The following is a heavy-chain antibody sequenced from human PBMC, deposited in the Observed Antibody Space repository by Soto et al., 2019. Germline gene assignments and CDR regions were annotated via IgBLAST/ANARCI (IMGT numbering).Heavy chain of an antibody. CDR2: ISYDGSNK. V-gene: IGHV3-30-3*01. J-gene: IGHJ4*02. D-gene: IGHD3-10*01. Sequence: QVQLVESGGGVVQPGRSLRLSCAASGFTFSSYAMHWVRQAPGKGLEWVAVISYDGSNKYYADSVKGRFTISRDNSKNTLYLQMNSLRAVDTAVYYCARSYGSGSYLLDYWGQGTLVTVSS. CDR1: GFTFSSYA. CDR3: ARSYGSGSYLLDY.